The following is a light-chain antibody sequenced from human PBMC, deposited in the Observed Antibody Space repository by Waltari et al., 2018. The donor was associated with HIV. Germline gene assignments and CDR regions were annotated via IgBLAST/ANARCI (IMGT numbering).Light chain of an antibody. CDR3: QQYGNSPIT. CDR2: GAS. Sequence: IMLTHSPGTLSLSPGERATLSFRASQSISTYSLAWYQQKPGQAPRLLISGASTRDTGIPDRFSGSGSGTDFTLTITRLEPEDFAVYYCQQYGNSPITFGQGTRLELK. CDR1: QSISTYS. J-gene: IGKJ5*01. V-gene: IGKV3-20*01.